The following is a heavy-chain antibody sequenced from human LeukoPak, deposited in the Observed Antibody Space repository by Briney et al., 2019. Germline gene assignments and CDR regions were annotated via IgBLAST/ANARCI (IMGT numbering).Heavy chain of an antibody. CDR1: TFSSYA. CDR3: ARDITMVRGVIITGGSDY. V-gene: IGHV4-39*07. J-gene: IGHJ4*02. D-gene: IGHD3-10*01. Sequence: TFSSYAMSWVRQAPGKGLEWIGGIYYSGSTYYNPSLKSRVTISVDTSKDQFSLKLSSVTAADTAVYYCARDITMVRGVIITGGSDYWGQGTLVTVSS. CDR2: IYYSGST.